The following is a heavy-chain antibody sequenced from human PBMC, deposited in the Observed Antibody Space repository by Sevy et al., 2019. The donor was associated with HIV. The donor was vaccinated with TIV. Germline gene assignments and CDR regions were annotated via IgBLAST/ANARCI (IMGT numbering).Heavy chain of an antibody. CDR1: GGSISSYY. CDR2: IYYSGST. D-gene: IGHD3-10*01. Sequence: SETLSLTCTVSGGSISSYYWSWIRQPPGKGLEWIGYIYYSGSTNYNPSLKSRVTISVDTSKNQFSLKLGSVTAADTAVYYCARDNTRYYGSGSYLKAAVAFDPWGQGTLVTVSS. V-gene: IGHV4-59*01. J-gene: IGHJ5*02. CDR3: ARDNTRYYGSGSYLKAAVAFDP.